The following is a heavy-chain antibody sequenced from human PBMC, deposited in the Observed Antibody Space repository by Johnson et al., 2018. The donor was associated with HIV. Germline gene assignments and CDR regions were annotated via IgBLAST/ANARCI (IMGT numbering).Heavy chain of an antibody. V-gene: IGHV3-30*04. J-gene: IGHJ3*02. CDR2: ISYDGSNK. D-gene: IGHD1-14*01. Sequence: QVQLVESGGGVVQPGRSLRLSCAASGFTFSSYAMHWVRQAPGKGLEWVAVISYDGSNKYYADSVKGRFTISRDNSKNTLYLQMNRLRAGDTAVYYCARAPGGAFDIWGQGTMVTVSS. CDR1: GFTFSSYA. CDR3: ARAPGGAFDI.